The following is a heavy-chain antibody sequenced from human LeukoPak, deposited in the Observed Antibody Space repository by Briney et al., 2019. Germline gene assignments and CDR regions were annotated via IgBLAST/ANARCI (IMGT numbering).Heavy chain of an antibody. CDR2: IYYSGST. J-gene: IGHJ5*02. D-gene: IGHD3-10*01. CDR3: ARGSITMVRGVPKAANWFDP. V-gene: IGHV4-59*12. Sequence: SETLSLTCTVSGVSISGYYWSWIRQPPGKGLEWIGYIYYSGSTHYNPSLKSRVTISVDTSKNQFSLQLNSVTPEDTAVYYCARGSITMVRGVPKAANWFDPWGQGTLVTVSS. CDR1: GVSISGYY.